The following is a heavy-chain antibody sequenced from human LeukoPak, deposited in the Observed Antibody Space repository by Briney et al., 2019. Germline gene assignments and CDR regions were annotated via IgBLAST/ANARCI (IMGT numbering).Heavy chain of an antibody. D-gene: IGHD2-2*01. CDR2: ISSSSSYI. Sequence: PGGSLRLSCAASGFTFSSYSMNWVRQVPGKGLEWVSSISSSSSYIYYADSVKGRFTISRDNAKNSLYLQMNSLRAEDTAVYYCARDLLGYCSSTSCQNLVWGQGTLVTVSS. CDR3: ARDLLGYCSSTSCQNLV. CDR1: GFTFSSYS. V-gene: IGHV3-21*01. J-gene: IGHJ4*02.